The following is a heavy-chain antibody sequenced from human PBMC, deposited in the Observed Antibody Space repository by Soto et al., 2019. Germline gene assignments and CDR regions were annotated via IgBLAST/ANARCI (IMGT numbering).Heavy chain of an antibody. D-gene: IGHD3-10*01. V-gene: IGHV3-48*03. Sequence: GGSQRLSWTSAEVTGGVYEMNWIRQDPGKGLEWHSYISSSGSTIYYAESVKGRFTISRDNAKNSLYLQMNSLRAEDTAVYYCARVTVRGITFDYWGQGTLVTVSS. J-gene: IGHJ4*02. CDR3: ARVTVRGITFDY. CDR2: ISSSGSTI. CDR1: EVTGGVYE.